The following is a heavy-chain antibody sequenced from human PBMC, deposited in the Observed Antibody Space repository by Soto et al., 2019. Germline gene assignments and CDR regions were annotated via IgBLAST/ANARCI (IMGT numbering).Heavy chain of an antibody. D-gene: IGHD1-1*01. V-gene: IGHV4-39*02. CDR3: SMIVTGTQYSTHC. CDR2: IFYNGIT. Sequence: SETLSLTCTVSGGSISSISHSWGWIRQSPGQGQEWIGNIFYNGITYYNPSLKSRVTISADTSKNHFSLKLRSVTVADTAVYSCSMIVTGTQYSTHCWCQGSLDT. CDR1: GGSISSISHS. J-gene: IGHJ4*02.